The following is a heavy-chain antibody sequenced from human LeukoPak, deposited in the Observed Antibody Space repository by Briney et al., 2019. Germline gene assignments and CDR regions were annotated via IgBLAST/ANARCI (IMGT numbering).Heavy chain of an antibody. CDR1: GGTFSSYA. Sequence: ASVKVSCKASGGTFSSYAISWVRQAPGQGLEWMGGIIPIFGTANYAQKFQGRVTITADESTSTAYMELSSLRSEDTAVYYCARGVSGSYGSLVDVWGQGTTVTVSS. V-gene: IGHV1-69*13. CDR3: ARGVSGSYGSLVDV. J-gene: IGHJ6*02. CDR2: IIPIFGTA. D-gene: IGHD1-26*01.